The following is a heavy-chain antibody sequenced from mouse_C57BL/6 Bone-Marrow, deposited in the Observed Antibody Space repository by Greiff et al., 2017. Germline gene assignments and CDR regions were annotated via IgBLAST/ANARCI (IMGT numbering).Heavy chain of an antibody. V-gene: IGHV5-6*01. CDR1: GFTFSSYG. CDR2: ISRGGSYT. CDR3: ARNGSSMIPFAY. Sequence: EVHLVESGGDLVKPGGSLKLSCAASGFTFSSYGMSWVRQTPDKRLEWVATISRGGSYTYYPDSVKGRFTISRDKATNTLYLQMSSLKSEDTAMYYCARNGSSMIPFAYWGQGTLVTVSA. J-gene: IGHJ3*01. D-gene: IGHD2-4*01.